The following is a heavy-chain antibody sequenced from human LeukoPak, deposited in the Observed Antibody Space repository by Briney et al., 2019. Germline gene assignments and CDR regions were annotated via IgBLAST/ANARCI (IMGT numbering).Heavy chain of an antibody. V-gene: IGHV3-23*01. CDR3: AKGYRGYDSYAFDI. J-gene: IGHJ3*02. Sequence: GGSLRLSCAASGFTFSSYAMSWVRQAPGKGLEWVSAISGSGGSTYYADSVKGRFTISRDNSKNTLHLQINSLRAEDTAVYYCAKGYRGYDSYAFDIWGQGPMVTVSS. CDR1: GFTFSSYA. CDR2: ISGSGGST. D-gene: IGHD5-12*01.